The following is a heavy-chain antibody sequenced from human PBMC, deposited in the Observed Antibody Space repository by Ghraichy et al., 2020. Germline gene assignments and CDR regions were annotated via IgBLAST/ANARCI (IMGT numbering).Heavy chain of an antibody. V-gene: IGHV3-30*19. CDR2: ISYHGIDT. CDR1: GFTFSHYT. CDR3: TKATERKDDYGGS. J-gene: IGHJ5*02. D-gene: IGHD4-23*01. Sequence: GGSLRLSCEASGFTFSHYTMHWVRQIPGKGLEFVAIISYHGIDTYYIDSVEGRFTISRDNSKNTLYLQMDSLRPDDTGVYYCTKATERKDDYGGSWGQGTLVTVSS.